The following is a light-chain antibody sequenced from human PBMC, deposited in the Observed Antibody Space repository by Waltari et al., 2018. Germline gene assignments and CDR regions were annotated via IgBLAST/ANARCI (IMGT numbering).Light chain of an antibody. CDR2: ATS. Sequence: QAVVTQEPSLTVSPGGTVTLTCASSTGPVTRGHYPYWFQQKPGQAPRTLIYATSNKHSWTPVRFSGSLLGGKAALTLSGAQPEDEVDYYCLISFGGAEEIFGGGTKLTVL. J-gene: IGLJ2*01. CDR1: TGPVTRGHY. CDR3: LISFGGAEEI. V-gene: IGLV7-46*01.